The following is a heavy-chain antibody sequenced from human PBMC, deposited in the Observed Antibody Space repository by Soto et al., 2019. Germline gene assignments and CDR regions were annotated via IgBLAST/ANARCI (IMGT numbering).Heavy chain of an antibody. V-gene: IGHV3-13*04. CDR1: GFTFSSYD. CDR2: IGTAGDT. CDR3: ARGGLLWFGETLLDYGMDV. D-gene: IGHD3-10*01. Sequence: GGSLRLSCAASGFTFSSYDMHWVRQATGKGLEWVSAIGTAGDTYYPGSVKGRFTISRENAKNSLYLQMNSLRAGDTAVYYCARGGLLWFGETLLDYGMDVWGQGTTVTVSS. J-gene: IGHJ6*02.